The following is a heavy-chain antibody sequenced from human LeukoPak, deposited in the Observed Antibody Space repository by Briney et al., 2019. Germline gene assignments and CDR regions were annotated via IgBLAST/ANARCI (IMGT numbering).Heavy chain of an antibody. CDR3: AGGKYYYDSSGLDAFDI. J-gene: IGHJ3*02. V-gene: IGHV4-59*01. CDR1: GGSISSYY. Sequence: SETLSLTCTVSGGSISSYYWSWIRQPPGKGLERIGYIYYTGSSNYSPSLKSRVTMSVDTSKNQFSLKLSSVTAADTAVYYCAGGKYYYDSSGLDAFDIWGQGTMVTVSS. CDR2: IYYTGSS. D-gene: IGHD3-22*01.